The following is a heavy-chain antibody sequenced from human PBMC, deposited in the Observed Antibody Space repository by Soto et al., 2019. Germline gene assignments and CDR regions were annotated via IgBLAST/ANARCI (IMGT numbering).Heavy chain of an antibody. D-gene: IGHD6-13*01. Sequence: VKVSCKASGGTFSSYTIAWVRQAPGQGLEWMGEIIPLFGTTNYVEKFQGRLTITADASTSTAYMELSSLRSEDTAMYYCARDSIAAAGTDYWGQGTLVTVSS. J-gene: IGHJ4*02. CDR1: GGTFSSYT. CDR3: ARDSIAAAGTDY. V-gene: IGHV1-69*13. CDR2: IIPLFGTT.